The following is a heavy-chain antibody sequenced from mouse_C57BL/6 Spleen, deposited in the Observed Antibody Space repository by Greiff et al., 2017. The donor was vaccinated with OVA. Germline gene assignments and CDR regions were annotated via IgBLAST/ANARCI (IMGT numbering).Heavy chain of an antibody. D-gene: IGHD1-1*01. CDR1: GYTFTDYE. CDR2: IDPETGGT. Sequence: QVQLKESGAELVRPGASVTLSCKASGYTFTDYEMHWVKQTPVHGLEWIGAIDPETGGTAYNQKFKGKAILTADKSSSTAYMELRSLTSEDSAVYYCTGDYGSSWGGAMDYWGQGTSVTVSS. CDR3: TGDYGSSWGGAMDY. J-gene: IGHJ4*01. V-gene: IGHV1-15*01.